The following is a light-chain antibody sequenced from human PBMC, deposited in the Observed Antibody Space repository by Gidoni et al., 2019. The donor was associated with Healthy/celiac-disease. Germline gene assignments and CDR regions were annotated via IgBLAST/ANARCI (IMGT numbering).Light chain of an antibody. CDR3: QQYNSYSYT. CDR2: KAS. CDR1: QSISSW. Sequence: DIQMPQSPSTLSASVGDRVTITCRASQSISSWLAWYQQKPGKAPKLLIYKASSLESGVPSRFIGSGSGTEFTLTISSLQPDDFATYYCQQYNSYSYTFXQXTKLXIK. J-gene: IGKJ2*01. V-gene: IGKV1-5*03.